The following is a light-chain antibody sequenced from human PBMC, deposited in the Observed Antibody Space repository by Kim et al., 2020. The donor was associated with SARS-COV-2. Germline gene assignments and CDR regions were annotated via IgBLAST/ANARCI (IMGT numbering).Light chain of an antibody. CDR1: KLGDKY. J-gene: IGLJ2*01. Sequence: SYELTQPPSVYVSPGQTASITCSGDKLGDKYACWYQQKPGQSPVLVIYQNNKRPSGIPERFSGSNSGNTATLTISGTQAVDEADYYCQAWDSSTVVFGGGTQLTVL. V-gene: IGLV3-1*01. CDR2: QNN. CDR3: QAWDSSTVV.